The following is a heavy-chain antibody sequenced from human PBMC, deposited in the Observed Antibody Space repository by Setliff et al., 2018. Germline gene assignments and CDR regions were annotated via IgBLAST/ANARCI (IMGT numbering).Heavy chain of an antibody. CDR3: ARHLWGSGTDY. D-gene: IGHD3-10*01. Sequence: SETLSLTCTVSGGSISSYYWSWIRQPPGKRLEWIGYIYYSGSTNYNPSLESRVTISVDTSKNQFSLRLSSVTAADTAVYYCARHLWGSGTDYWGQGTLVTVSS. CDR1: GGSISSYY. CDR2: IYYSGST. J-gene: IGHJ4*02. V-gene: IGHV4-59*08.